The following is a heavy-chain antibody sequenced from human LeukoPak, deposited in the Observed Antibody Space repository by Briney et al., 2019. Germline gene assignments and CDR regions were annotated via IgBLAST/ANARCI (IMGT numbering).Heavy chain of an antibody. D-gene: IGHD6-19*01. CDR3: ARGGKKVAGTISDYYYYGMDV. CDR2: ISSSGSTR. Sequence: GGSLRLSCADSGFTLSSYEMNCARQAPGKRLEWVSYISSSGSTRCYADYVKGRFTISRDNAKNSLYLQMNSLRAEDTAVYYCARGGKKVAGTISDYYYYGMDVWGQGTTVTVSS. V-gene: IGHV3-48*03. CDR1: GFTLSSYE. J-gene: IGHJ6*02.